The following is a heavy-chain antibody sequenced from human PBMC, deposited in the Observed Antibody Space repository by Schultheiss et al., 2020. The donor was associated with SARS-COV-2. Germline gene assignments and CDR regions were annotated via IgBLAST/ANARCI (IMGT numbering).Heavy chain of an antibody. D-gene: IGHD4-17*01. CDR2: ITSTGET. V-gene: IGHV3-13*04. CDR3: ARGGSYGELLWYFDY. CDR1: GFTFNGYD. Sequence: GESLKISCAASGFTFNGYDMHWVRQGTGKGLEWVSVITSTGETYYQGSVKGRFTISRENAQNSLYLQMNSLRAEDTAVYYCARGGSYGELLWYFDYWGQGTLVTVAS. J-gene: IGHJ4*02.